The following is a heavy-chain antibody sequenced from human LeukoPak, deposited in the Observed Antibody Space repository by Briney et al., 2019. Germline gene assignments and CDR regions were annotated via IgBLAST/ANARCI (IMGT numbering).Heavy chain of an antibody. CDR3: ARAYDFWSGYYISYYFDY. Sequence: PSETLSLTCAVYGGSFSGYYWSWIRQPPGKGLEWIGEINHSGSTNYNPSLKSRVTISVDTSKNQFSLKLSSVTAADTAVYYCARAYDFWSGYYISYYFDYWGQGTLVTVSS. J-gene: IGHJ4*02. V-gene: IGHV4-34*01. CDR2: INHSGST. D-gene: IGHD3-3*01. CDR1: GGSFSGYY.